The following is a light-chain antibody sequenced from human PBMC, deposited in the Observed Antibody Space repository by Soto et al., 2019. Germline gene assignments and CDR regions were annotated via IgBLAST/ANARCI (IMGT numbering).Light chain of an antibody. J-gene: IGLJ2*01. CDR2: DVS. Sequence: QSALTQPASVSGSPGQSIAISCTGTSSDVGGYNYVSWYQQHPGKAPKLIISDVSNRPSGVSDRFSGSKSGNTASLTISGLQAEDEADYHCSSYTSSNTVIVGGGPKLTVL. CDR3: SSYTSSNTVI. CDR1: SSDVGGYNY. V-gene: IGLV2-14*01.